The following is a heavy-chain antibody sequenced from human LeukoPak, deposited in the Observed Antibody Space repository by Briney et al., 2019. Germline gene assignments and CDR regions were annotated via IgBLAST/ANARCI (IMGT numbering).Heavy chain of an antibody. CDR2: INQDGSDI. J-gene: IGHJ4*02. D-gene: IGHD4/OR15-4a*01. CDR3: ARDLVL. V-gene: IGHV3-7*01. Sequence: GGSLRLSCAASGFTFSNFWMSWVRQAPGKGLEWVANINQDGSDIYYVDSVKGRFTISRDNAKNSLYLQMNSLRAEDTAVYYCARDLVLWGQGTLVTVSS. CDR1: GFTFSNFW.